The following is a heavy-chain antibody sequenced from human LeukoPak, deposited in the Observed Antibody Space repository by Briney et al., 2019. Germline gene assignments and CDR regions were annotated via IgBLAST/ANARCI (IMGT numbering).Heavy chain of an antibody. CDR3: ARGTAYCGGDCYRRPFDY. CDR1: GGSFSGYY. V-gene: IGHV4-34*01. Sequence: KSSETLSLTCAVYGGSFSGYYWSWIRQPPGKGMEWIGEINHSGSTNYNPSLKSRVTISVDTPKNQFSLKLSSVTAADTAVYYCARGTAYCGGDCYRRPFDYWGQGTLVTVSS. D-gene: IGHD2-21*02. J-gene: IGHJ4*02. CDR2: INHSGST.